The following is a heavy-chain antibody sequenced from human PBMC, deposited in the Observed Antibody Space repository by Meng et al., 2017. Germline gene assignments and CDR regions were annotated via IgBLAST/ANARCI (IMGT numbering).Heavy chain of an antibody. CDR3: ARHRDGYNTKYHAFDI. CDR1: GYSFTSYW. CDR2: IYPGDSDT. V-gene: IGHV5-51*01. D-gene: IGHD5-24*01. J-gene: IGHJ3*02. Sequence: GESLKISCKGSGYSFTSYWIGWVRQMPGKGLEWMGIIYPGDSDTRYSPSFQGQVTISADKSISTAYLQWSSLKASDTAMYYCARHRDGYNTKYHAFDIWGQGTMVTVSS.